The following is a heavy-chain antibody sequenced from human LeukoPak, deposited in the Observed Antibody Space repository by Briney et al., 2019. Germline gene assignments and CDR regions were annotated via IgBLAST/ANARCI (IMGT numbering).Heavy chain of an antibody. CDR2: ISGDGAST. CDR1: GFTFDSYA. D-gene: IGHD1-26*01. Sequence: PGGSLRLSCAASGFTFDSYAMYWVRHAPRQGLEWVSVISGDGASTYYADSVKGRFTISKDTSKNFLYLQMNSLTTDDTALYYCAKVRYRGSYFDYWGQGTLVTVSS. V-gene: IGHV3-43*02. CDR3: AKVRYRGSYFDY. J-gene: IGHJ4*02.